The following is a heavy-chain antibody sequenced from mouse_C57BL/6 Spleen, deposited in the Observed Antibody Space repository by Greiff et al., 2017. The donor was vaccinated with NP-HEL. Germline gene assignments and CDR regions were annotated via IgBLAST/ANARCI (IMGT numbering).Heavy chain of an antibody. Sequence: EVQRVESGGGLVKPGGSLKLSCAASGFTFSDYGMHWVRQAPEKGLEWVAYISSGSSTIYYADTVKGRFTISRDNAKNTLFLQMTSLRSEDTAMYYCARHGNYPFAYWGQGTLVTVSA. J-gene: IGHJ3*01. V-gene: IGHV5-17*01. CDR3: ARHGNYPFAY. CDR2: ISSGSSTI. D-gene: IGHD2-1*01. CDR1: GFTFSDYG.